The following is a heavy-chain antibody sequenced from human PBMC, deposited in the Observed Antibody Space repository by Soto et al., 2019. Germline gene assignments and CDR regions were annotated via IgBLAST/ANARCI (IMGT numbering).Heavy chain of an antibody. Sequence: QVQLQESGPGLVKPSETLSLTCTVSGGSVSSGSYYWSWIRQPPGKGLEWIGYIYYSGSTNYNPSLKSRVTISVDTSKNQFSLKLSSVTAADTAVYYCAGGARGSQFDYWGQGTLVTVSS. J-gene: IGHJ4*02. CDR1: GGSVSSGSYY. D-gene: IGHD6-13*01. V-gene: IGHV4-61*01. CDR2: IYYSGST. CDR3: AGGARGSQFDY.